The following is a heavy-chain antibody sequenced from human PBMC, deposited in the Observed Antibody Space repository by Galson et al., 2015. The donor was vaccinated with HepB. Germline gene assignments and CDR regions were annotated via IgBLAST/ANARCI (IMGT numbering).Heavy chain of an antibody. J-gene: IGHJ4*02. CDR3: AKGFFKGIAVAGDY. Sequence: SLRLSCAASGFTFSSYGMHWVRQAPGKGLEWVAVISYDGSNKYYADSVKGRFTISRDNSKNTLYLQMNSLRAEDTAVYYCAKGFFKGIAVAGDYWGQGTLVTVSS. CDR2: ISYDGSNK. V-gene: IGHV3-30*18. CDR1: GFTFSSYG. D-gene: IGHD6-19*01.